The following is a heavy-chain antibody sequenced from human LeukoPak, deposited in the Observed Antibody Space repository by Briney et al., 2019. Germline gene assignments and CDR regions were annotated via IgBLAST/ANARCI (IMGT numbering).Heavy chain of an antibody. CDR1: GGTFSSYA. CDR2: IIPILGIA. CDR3: AKGGVYDTVPWDFDY. Sequence: SVKVSCKASGGTFSSYAISWVRQAPGQGLEWMGRIIPILGIANYAQKFQGRVTITADKSTSTAYMELSSLRSEDTAVYYCAKGGVYDTVPWDFDYWGQGTLVTVSS. J-gene: IGHJ4*02. V-gene: IGHV1-69*04. D-gene: IGHD3-9*01.